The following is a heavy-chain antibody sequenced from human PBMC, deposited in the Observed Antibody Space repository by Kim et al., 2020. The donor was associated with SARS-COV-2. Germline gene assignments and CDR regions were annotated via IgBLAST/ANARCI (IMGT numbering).Heavy chain of an antibody. Sequence: SVKVSCKASGFTFTSSAMQWVRQARGQRLEWIGWIVVGSGNTNYAQKFQERVTITRDMSTSTAYMELSSLRSEDTAVYYCAAWRGTYYYGSGRGDAMDVWGQGTTVTVSS. CDR3: AAWRGTYYYGSGRGDAMDV. CDR2: IVVGSGNT. CDR1: GFTFTSSA. V-gene: IGHV1-58*02. D-gene: IGHD3-10*01. J-gene: IGHJ6*02.